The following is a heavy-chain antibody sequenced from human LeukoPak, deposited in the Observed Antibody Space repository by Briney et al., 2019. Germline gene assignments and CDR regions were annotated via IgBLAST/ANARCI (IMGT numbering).Heavy chain of an antibody. CDR1: RFTFSSYS. V-gene: IGHV3-48*01. D-gene: IGHD3-10*01. CDR2: ISGRSSTK. Sequence: GGSLRLSCAASRFTFSSYSMNWVRQAPGKGLEWVSYISGRSSTKYYADSVKGRFTISRDNAENSLYLQMNSLRVEDTAVYYCARVRLDSGTYSLYYWGQGTLVTVS. CDR3: ARVRLDSGTYSLYY. J-gene: IGHJ4*02.